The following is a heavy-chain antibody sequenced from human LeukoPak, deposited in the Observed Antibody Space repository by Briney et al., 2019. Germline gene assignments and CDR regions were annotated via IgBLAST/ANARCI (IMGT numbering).Heavy chain of an antibody. V-gene: IGHV3-30*18. D-gene: IGHD6-19*01. CDR1: GFTFSSYG. Sequence: PGRSLRLSCAASGFTFSSYGVHWVRQAPGKGLEWVAVISYDGSNKYYADSVKGRFTISRDNSKNTLYLQMNSLRAEDTALYYCAKDRHRGAVPGYYYYGMDVWGQGTTVTVSS. J-gene: IGHJ6*02. CDR3: AKDRHRGAVPGYYYYGMDV. CDR2: ISYDGSNK.